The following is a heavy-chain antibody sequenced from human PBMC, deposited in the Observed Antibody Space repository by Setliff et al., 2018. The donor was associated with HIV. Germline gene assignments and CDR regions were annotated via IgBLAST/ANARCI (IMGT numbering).Heavy chain of an antibody. CDR2: IYTSGST. Sequence: PSETLSLTCTVSGGSISSGSYYWSWIRQPAGKGLEWIGHIYTSGSTNYNPSLKSRVTISVDTSKNQFSPKLSSVTAADTAVYYCARDYTDGQRDFDYWGQGTLVTVSS. V-gene: IGHV4-61*09. J-gene: IGHJ4*02. CDR1: GGSISSGSYY. CDR3: ARDYTDGQRDFDY. D-gene: IGHD3-16*01.